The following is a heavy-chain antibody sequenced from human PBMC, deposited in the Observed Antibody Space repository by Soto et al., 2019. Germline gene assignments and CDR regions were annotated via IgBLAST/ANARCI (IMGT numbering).Heavy chain of an antibody. D-gene: IGHD6-13*01. Sequence: PSETLSLTCTVSGGYISSSSYYWGWIRQPPGKGLEWIGSIYYSGSTYYNPSLKSRVTISVDTSKNQFSLKLSSVTAADTAVYYCARNQYSSRSMDYWGQGTLVTVSS. CDR2: IYYSGST. V-gene: IGHV4-39*01. CDR1: GGYISSSSYY. J-gene: IGHJ4*02. CDR3: ARNQYSSRSMDY.